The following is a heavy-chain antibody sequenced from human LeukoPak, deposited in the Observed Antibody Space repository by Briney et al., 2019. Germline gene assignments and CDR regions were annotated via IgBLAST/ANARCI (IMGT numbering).Heavy chain of an antibody. CDR3: AKDRGGSSQLGDAFDV. D-gene: IGHD2-15*01. CDR2: ITASSTAI. J-gene: IGHJ3*01. CDR1: GFTFNTYT. Sequence: PGGSLRLSCAASGFTFNTYTMNWVRQAPGKGLEWVSSITASSTAIYSADSVKGRFTISRDNAKNFLYLQMNSLRAEDTALYYCAKDRGGSSQLGDAFDVWGQGTMVSVSS. V-gene: IGHV3-21*04.